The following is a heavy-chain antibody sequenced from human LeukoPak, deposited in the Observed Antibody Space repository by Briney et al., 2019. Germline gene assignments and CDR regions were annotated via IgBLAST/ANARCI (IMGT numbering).Heavy chain of an antibody. CDR2: ISAYNGNT. CDR3: AREKWEESSGYYLVD. J-gene: IGHJ4*02. V-gene: IGHV1-18*01. CDR1: GYTFTSYG. Sequence: ASVKVSCKASGYTFTSYGMRWVRQAPGQGLEWMGWISAYNGNTNYAQKLQGRVTMTTDTSTSTAYMERRSLRSDDTAVYYCAREKWEESSGYYLVDWGEGTLVTVSS. D-gene: IGHD3-22*01.